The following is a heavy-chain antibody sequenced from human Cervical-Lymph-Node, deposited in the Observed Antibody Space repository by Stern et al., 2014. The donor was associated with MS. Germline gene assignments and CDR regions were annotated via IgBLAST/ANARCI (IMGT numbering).Heavy chain of an antibody. Sequence: VQLLESGGGVVQPGRSLRVSCATSGLIFRNYGMHWVRQAPGKGLEWVAFISHEGSVKYYADSVRGRFPISRDNSKNTFYLQMNTLRGEDTAVDYCATDGRNEGGAVLDRWGQGTQVTVSS. CDR1: GLIFRNYG. D-gene: IGHD1-1*01. CDR2: ISHEGSVK. J-gene: IGHJ5*02. CDR3: ATDGRNEGGAVLDR. V-gene: IGHV3-33*01.